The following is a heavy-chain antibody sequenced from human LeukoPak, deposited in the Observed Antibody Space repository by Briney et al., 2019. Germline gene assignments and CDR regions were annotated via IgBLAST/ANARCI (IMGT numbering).Heavy chain of an antibody. D-gene: IGHD1-1*01. CDR3: ASGRPFDY. CDR1: GFTFSSYA. Sequence: GRSLRLSCAASGFTFSSYAMHWVRQAPGKGLEWVAVISYDGSNKYYADSVKGRFTISRDNSKNTLYLQMNSMRAEDTAVYYCASGRPFDYWGQGTLVTVSS. V-gene: IGHV3-30-3*01. CDR2: ISYDGSNK. J-gene: IGHJ4*02.